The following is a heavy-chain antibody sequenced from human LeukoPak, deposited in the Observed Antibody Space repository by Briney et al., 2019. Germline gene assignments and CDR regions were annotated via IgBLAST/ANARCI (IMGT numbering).Heavy chain of an antibody. CDR3: ARVVSDSGYEFDY. Sequence: GASVKVSCTASGYTFTSYYIHWVRQAPGQGLEWLGIINPSGGSTSYAQKFQGRVTMTRDTSTSTVYMELSSLRSEDTAVYYCARVVSDSGYEFDYWGQGTLVTVSS. CDR1: GYTFTSYY. D-gene: IGHD5-12*01. CDR2: INPSGGST. V-gene: IGHV1-46*01. J-gene: IGHJ4*02.